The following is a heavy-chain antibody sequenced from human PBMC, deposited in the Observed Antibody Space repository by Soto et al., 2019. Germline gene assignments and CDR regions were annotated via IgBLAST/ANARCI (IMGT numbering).Heavy chain of an antibody. Sequence: QVQLQESGPGLVKPSQTLSLTCTVSGGSISSGGYYWSWIRQHPGKGLEWIGYINYSGSTYYNPSLKSRRTLSVDTSKNQFPLQLSSVTAADTAVYYCARDQARSCFDYWGQGALVTVSS. CDR3: ARDQARSCFDY. V-gene: IGHV4-31*03. CDR1: GGSISSGGYY. J-gene: IGHJ4*03. D-gene: IGHD6-6*01. CDR2: INYSGST.